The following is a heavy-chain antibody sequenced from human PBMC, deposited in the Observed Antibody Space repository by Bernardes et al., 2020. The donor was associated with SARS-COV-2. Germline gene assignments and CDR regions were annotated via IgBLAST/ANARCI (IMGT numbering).Heavy chain of an antibody. CDR2: IYYTGST. J-gene: IGHJ4*02. D-gene: IGHD6-19*01. V-gene: IGHV4-39*01. Sequence: SEPLSLTCTVSGGSISTSSYYWAWIRQPPGKGLEWIGTIYYTGSTYYNPSLKSRVTISVDTSKNQFSLRLTSVTAADTSVYYCARAPPEAVAGMGLFDYWGQGTLVTVSS. CDR1: GGSISTSSYY. CDR3: ARAPPEAVAGMGLFDY.